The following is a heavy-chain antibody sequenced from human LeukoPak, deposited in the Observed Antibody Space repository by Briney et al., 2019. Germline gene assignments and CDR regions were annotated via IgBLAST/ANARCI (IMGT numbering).Heavy chain of an antibody. CDR2: IKRDGSTI. Sequence: GGSLRLSCATSGFTFSCCWMSWVRQAPGRGLEWVATIKRDGSTIHYVDSVKGRFTISRDNAKHSLSLQMNGLRAEDRAIYYFARLRADVTDFDLWGQGALVTVSS. CDR3: ARLRADVTDFDL. V-gene: IGHV3-7*01. D-gene: IGHD2-21*02. CDR1: GFTFSCCW. J-gene: IGHJ4*02.